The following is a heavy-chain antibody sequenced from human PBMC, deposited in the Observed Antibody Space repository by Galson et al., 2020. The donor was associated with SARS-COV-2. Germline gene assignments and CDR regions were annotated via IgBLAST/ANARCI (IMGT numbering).Heavy chain of an antibody. CDR1: GFPFSSYA. Sequence: GESLKLSCAASGFPFSSYAMRWVRHAPGQGLEWVSAISGLGGSTYYAEPVPGRFTIPRDNSKNTLYLQMNSLRAEDTAVYYCAKDLPQTRYDILTGYYDPLWAPCFDYWGQGTLVTVSS. J-gene: IGHJ4*02. V-gene: IGHV3-23*01. CDR2: ISGLGGST. CDR3: AKDLPQTRYDILTGYYDPLWAPCFDY. D-gene: IGHD3-9*01.